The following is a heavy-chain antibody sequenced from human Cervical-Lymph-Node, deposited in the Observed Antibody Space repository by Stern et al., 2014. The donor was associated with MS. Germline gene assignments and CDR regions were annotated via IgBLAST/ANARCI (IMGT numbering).Heavy chain of an antibody. Sequence: QMQLVQSGAEVTKPGASLKVSCTASGYTFTGFFLHWVRQAPGQGLEWVGWINPNTGVTKSAQKFQGGVTLTRDTSINTVYMELNRLKSDDTAVFYCARGYPFFDNWGQGTLVTVSS. CDR3: ARGYPFFDN. CDR1: GYTFTGFF. J-gene: IGHJ4*02. V-gene: IGHV1-2*02. D-gene: IGHD2-15*01. CDR2: INPNTGVT.